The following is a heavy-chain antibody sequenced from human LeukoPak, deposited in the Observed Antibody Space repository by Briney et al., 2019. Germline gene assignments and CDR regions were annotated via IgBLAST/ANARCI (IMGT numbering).Heavy chain of an antibody. V-gene: IGHV3-30-3*02. Sequence: PGGSLRLSCAASGFTFSSYAMHWVRQAPGKGLEWVAVISYDGSNKYYADSVKGRFTISRDNSKNTLYLQMNSLRAEDTAVYYCANDGQAYCGGDCYSGDAFDIWGQGTMVTVSS. J-gene: IGHJ3*02. CDR3: ANDGQAYCGGDCYSGDAFDI. D-gene: IGHD2-21*02. CDR1: GFTFSSYA. CDR2: ISYDGSNK.